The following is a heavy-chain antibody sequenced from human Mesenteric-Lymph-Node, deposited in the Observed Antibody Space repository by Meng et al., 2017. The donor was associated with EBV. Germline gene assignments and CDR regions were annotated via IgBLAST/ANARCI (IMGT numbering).Heavy chain of an antibody. V-gene: IGHV3-21*01. J-gene: IGHJ4*02. CDR3: ARDQGGY. Sequence: GRLGGLGGGLVKPGGSLRLSCAASGFTFSSYTMNWVRQAPGKGLEWVSSISGGPNYIYYADSVKGRFTISRDNAKNSLYLQMNSLGAEDTAVYYCARDQGGYWGQGTLVTVSS. CDR2: ISGGPNYI. CDR1: GFTFSSYT.